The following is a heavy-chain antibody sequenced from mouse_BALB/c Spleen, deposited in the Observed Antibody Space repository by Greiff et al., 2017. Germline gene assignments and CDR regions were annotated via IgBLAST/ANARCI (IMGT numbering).Heavy chain of an antibody. CDR2: IYPGDGDT. V-gene: IGHV1-87*01. D-gene: IGHD1-1*01. Sequence: VMLVESGAELARPGASVKLSCKASGYTFTSYWMQWVKQRPGQGLEWIGAIYPGDGDTRYTQKFKGKATLTADKSSSTAYMQLSSLASEDSAVYYCARGGDGSRYYYAMDYWGQGTSVTVSS. CDR1: GYTFTSYW. CDR3: ARGGDGSRYYYAMDY. J-gene: IGHJ4*01.